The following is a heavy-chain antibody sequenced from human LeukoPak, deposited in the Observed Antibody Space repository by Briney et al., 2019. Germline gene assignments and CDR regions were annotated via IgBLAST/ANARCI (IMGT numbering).Heavy chain of an antibody. CDR3: ARPAGGLRTRSLDY. V-gene: IGHV4-4*07. Sequence: SETLSLTCTVSGGSISSYYWSWIRQPAGKGLEWIGRIYTSGSTNYNPSLKSRVTISVDTSKNQFSLKLSSVTAADTAVYYCARPAGGLRTRSLDYWGQGTLVTVSS. CDR2: IYTSGST. CDR1: GGSISSYY. J-gene: IGHJ4*02. D-gene: IGHD4-17*01.